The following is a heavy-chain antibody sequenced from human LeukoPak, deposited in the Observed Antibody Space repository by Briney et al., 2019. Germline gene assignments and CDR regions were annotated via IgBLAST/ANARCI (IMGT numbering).Heavy chain of an antibody. CDR3: AAVGEWLSNAFNT. Sequence: PGGSLRLSCAASGFTFSIAWMSWVRPAPGKGLEWVGRIKSRGDGETRDYAAPVKDRFIISRDDSKNTLYLQMNSLRTEDTAIYYCAAVGEWLSNAFNTWGQGTMVTVSA. J-gene: IGHJ3*02. CDR1: GFTFSIAW. D-gene: IGHD3-3*01. V-gene: IGHV3-15*01. CDR2: IKSRGDGETR.